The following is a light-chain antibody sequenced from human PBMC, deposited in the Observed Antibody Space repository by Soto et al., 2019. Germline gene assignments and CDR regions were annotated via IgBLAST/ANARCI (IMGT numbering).Light chain of an antibody. Sequence: QSALTQPPSVSGSPGQSVTISCTGTSTDFVSYNRVSWYQQPPGTAPKLMIYEASKRPSGVPDRFSGSKSGNTASLTISGLQAADEADYYCSLYTSENAYVFGTGTRSPS. CDR3: SLYTSENAYV. CDR2: EAS. CDR1: STDFVSYNR. V-gene: IGLV2-18*01. J-gene: IGLJ1*01.